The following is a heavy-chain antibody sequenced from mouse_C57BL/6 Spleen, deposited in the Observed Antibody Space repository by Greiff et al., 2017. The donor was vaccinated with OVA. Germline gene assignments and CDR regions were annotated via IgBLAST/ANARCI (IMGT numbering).Heavy chain of an antibody. Sequence: VQLQQSGAELVKPGTSVKMSCKASGYTFTTYWITWVKQRPGQGLEWIGDVYPGSGSTNYNEKFKSRATLTVDTSSSTAYMQLSSLTSEDSAVYYCAFTMVVTYFFDYWGQGTTLTVSS. CDR1: GYTFTTYW. CDR3: AFTMVVTYFFDY. CDR2: VYPGSGST. V-gene: IGHV1-55*01. J-gene: IGHJ2*01. D-gene: IGHD1-1*01.